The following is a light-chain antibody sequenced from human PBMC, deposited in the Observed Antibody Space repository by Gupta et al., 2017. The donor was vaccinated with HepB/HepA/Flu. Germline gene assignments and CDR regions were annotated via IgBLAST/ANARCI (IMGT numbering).Light chain of an antibody. J-gene: IGLJ2*01. CDR3: AASDASINGVV. CDR2: CNN. CDR1: SSNIGSNT. V-gene: IGLV1-44*01. Sequence: QSVLTQPPSASGTPGEMVTISWSGSSSNIGSNTVNWSQQIPGTDPKLLIVCNNQRPSAVNDRVFCYSAGNSASTATTGLQSEEDADEYGAASDASINGVVFGTGTKLTVL.